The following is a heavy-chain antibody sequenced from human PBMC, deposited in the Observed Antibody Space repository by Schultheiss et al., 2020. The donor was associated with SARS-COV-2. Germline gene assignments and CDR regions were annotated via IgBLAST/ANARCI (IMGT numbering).Heavy chain of an antibody. Sequence: ASVKVSCKASGYAFTSYGISWVRQAPGQGLEWMGWINPNSGGTNYAQKLQGRVTMTTDTSTSTAYMELRSLRSDDTAVYYCASYYYDTSSGYGMDVWGQGTTVTVSS. V-gene: IGHV1-18*01. CDR1: GYAFTSYG. CDR2: INPNSGGT. J-gene: IGHJ6*02. CDR3: ASYYYDTSSGYGMDV. D-gene: IGHD3-22*01.